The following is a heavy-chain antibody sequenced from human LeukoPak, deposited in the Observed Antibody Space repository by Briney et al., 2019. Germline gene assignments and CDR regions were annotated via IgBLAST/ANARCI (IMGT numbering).Heavy chain of an antibody. V-gene: IGHV3-30-3*01. J-gene: IGHJ4*02. D-gene: IGHD4/OR15-4a*01. Sequence: GRSLRLSCAASGFTFSSYAMHWVRQAPGKGLGWVAVMSYGGTYKYYADSVKGRFTISRDNSKNTLFLQMNSLRAEDTAIYYCAKERDYGPADYWGQGTLVTVSS. CDR1: GFTFSSYA. CDR2: MSYGGTYK. CDR3: AKERDYGPADY.